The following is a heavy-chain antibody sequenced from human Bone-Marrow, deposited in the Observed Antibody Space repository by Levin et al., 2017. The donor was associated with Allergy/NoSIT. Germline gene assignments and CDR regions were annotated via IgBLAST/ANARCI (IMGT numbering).Heavy chain of an antibody. CDR2: VNPENGDT. V-gene: IGHV1-2*02. J-gene: IGHJ4*02. Sequence: GESLKISCKTSGYTFTAFYMHWVRQAPGQGLEWVGWVNPENGDTQFAQKFQGRVTLTTDTSVSTAYLELGRLTAGDRAVYYCQSGAGGTDYWGPGTLVTVSS. CDR3: QSGAGGTDY. D-gene: IGHD6-13*01. CDR1: GYTFTAFY.